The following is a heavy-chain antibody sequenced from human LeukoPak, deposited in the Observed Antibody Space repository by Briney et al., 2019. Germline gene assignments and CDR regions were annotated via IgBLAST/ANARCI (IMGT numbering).Heavy chain of an antibody. Sequence: GSSVKVSCKASGGTFSSYTISWVRQAPGQGLEWMGRIIPILGIANYAQKFQGRVTITADKSTSTAYMELSSLRSEDTAVYYCARNYYDSSGYYSPFDYWGQGTLVTVSP. CDR2: IIPILGIA. CDR1: GGTFSSYT. CDR3: ARNYYDSSGYYSPFDY. V-gene: IGHV1-69*02. J-gene: IGHJ4*02. D-gene: IGHD3-22*01.